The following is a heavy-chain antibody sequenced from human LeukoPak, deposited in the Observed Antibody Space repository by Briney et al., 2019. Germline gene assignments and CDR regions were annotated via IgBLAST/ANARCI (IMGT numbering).Heavy chain of an antibody. CDR1: GGTFRSYA. D-gene: IGHD1-26*01. Sequence: SVKVSCKASGGTFRSYAISWVRQAPGQGLEWMGGINPLSGSANYAQKFQGRVTITADESTSTAYMELSSLRSEDTAVYYCATWEWELLRNWFDPWGQGTLVTVSS. CDR2: INPLSGSA. V-gene: IGHV1-69*13. CDR3: ATWEWELLRNWFDP. J-gene: IGHJ5*02.